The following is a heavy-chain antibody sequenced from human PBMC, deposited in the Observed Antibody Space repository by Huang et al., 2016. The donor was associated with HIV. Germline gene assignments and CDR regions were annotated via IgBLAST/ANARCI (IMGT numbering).Heavy chain of an antibody. CDR3: AKDKYLMSTILAYYFDC. J-gene: IGHJ4*02. D-gene: IGHD3-3*01. V-gene: IGHV3-30*18. CDR1: GFSFSSCG. Sequence: QVQLVESGGGVVQPGRSLRLSCTASGFSFSSCGMHWVRQAPGKVLGWVAVVSFDGSTKYSADSVKGRFTISRDNSKNTLYLQMNSLTVEDTAVYYCAKDKYLMSTILAYYFDCWGQGTLVTVSS. CDR2: VSFDGSTK.